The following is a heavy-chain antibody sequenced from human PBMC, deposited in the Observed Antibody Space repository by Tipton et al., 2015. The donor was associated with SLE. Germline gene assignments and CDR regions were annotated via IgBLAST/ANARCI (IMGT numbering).Heavy chain of an antibody. Sequence: TLSLTCSVSGASISSDVYYWSWIRQLPGKGLEWIGYIYNTGNTYYNPSLKSRVTMSVDTSKNQFSLRVTSVTAADTAVYYCARDGPDTSGYYLDYWGQGILVTVSP. V-gene: IGHV4-31*03. CDR3: ARDGPDTSGYYLDY. CDR1: GASISSDVYY. CDR2: IYNTGNT. J-gene: IGHJ4*02. D-gene: IGHD3-22*01.